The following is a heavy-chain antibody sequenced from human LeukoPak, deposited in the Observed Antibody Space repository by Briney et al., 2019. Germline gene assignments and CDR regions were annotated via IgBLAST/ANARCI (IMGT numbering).Heavy chain of an antibody. V-gene: IGHV4-39*01. CDR3: ARLSNYDFWSGYYGNYYYYYMDV. D-gene: IGHD3-3*01. Sequence: PSETLSLTCTVSGGSISSSSYYWGWIRQPPGKGLEWIGSIYYSGSPYYNPSLKSRVTISVDTSKNQFSLKLSSVTAADTAVYYCARLSNYDFWSGYYGNYYYYYMDVWGKGTTVTVSS. J-gene: IGHJ6*03. CDR2: IYYSGSP. CDR1: GGSISSSSYY.